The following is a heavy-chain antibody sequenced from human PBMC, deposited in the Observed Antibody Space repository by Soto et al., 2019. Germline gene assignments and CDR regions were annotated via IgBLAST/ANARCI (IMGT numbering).Heavy chain of an antibody. CDR1: GYTFTSYY. CDR2: INPSGGST. CDR3: ARNTPTPYYYDSSGYSPYFDY. V-gene: IGHV1-46*01. J-gene: IGHJ4*02. Sequence: ASVKVSCKASGYTFTSYYMHWVLQAPGQGLEWMGIINPSGGSTSYAQKFQGRVTMTRDTSTSTVYMELSSLRSEDTAMYYCARNTPTPYYYDSSGYSPYFDYWGQGTLVTVSS. D-gene: IGHD3-22*01.